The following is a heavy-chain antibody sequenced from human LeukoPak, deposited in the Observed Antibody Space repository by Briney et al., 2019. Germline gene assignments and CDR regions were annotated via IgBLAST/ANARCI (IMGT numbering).Heavy chain of an antibody. D-gene: IGHD3-9*01. CDR1: GFTFSSYG. CDR2: IRYDGSNK. Sequence: PGGSLRLSCAASGFTFSSYGMHWVRQAPGKGLEWVAFIRYDGSNKYYADSVKGRFTISRDNSKNTLYLQMNSLRAEDTAVYYCAKDSNDILTDYYYYYMDVWGKGTTVTVSS. CDR3: AKDSNDILTDYYYYYMDV. V-gene: IGHV3-30*02. J-gene: IGHJ6*03.